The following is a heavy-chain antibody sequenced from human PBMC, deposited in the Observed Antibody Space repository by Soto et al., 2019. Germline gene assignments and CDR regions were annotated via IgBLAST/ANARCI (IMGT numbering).Heavy chain of an antibody. V-gene: IGHV3-33*01. Sequence: GGSLRLSCAASGFTFSSYGMHWVRQAPGKGLEWVAVIWYDGSNKYYADSVKGRFTISRDNSKNTLYLQMNSLRAEDTAVYYCAREASGYDSQTMGAFDIWGQGTMVTVSS. D-gene: IGHD5-12*01. CDR3: AREASGYDSQTMGAFDI. CDR1: GFTFSSYG. CDR2: IWYDGSNK. J-gene: IGHJ3*02.